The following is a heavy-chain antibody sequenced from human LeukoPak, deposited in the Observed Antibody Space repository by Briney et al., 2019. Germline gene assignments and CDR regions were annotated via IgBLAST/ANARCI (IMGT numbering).Heavy chain of an antibody. V-gene: IGHV3-33*06. CDR2: IWYDGTET. CDR3: AKRGVVIRVILVGFHKEAYYFDS. J-gene: IGHJ4*02. Sequence: PGRSLRLSCVASGFTFSNHGMHWVRQAPGKGLEWVALIWYDGTETYYAVSVKGRFTVSRDDSKNTVYLQMNSLSAEDTAVYFCAKRGVVIRVILVGFHKEAYYFDSWGQGALVTVSS. CDR1: GFTFSNHG. D-gene: IGHD3-10*01.